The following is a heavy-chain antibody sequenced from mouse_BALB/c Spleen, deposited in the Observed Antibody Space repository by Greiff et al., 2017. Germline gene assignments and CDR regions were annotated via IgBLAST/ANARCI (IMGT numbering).Heavy chain of an antibody. J-gene: IGHJ2*01. D-gene: IGHD2-10*02. CDR1: GFTFSSYT. Sequence: EVQGVESGGGLVKPGGSLKLSCAASGFTFSSYTMSWVRQTPEKRLEWVATISSGGSYTYYPDSVKGRFTISRDNAKNTLYLQMSSLKSEDTAMYYCTRDEYGKLSFDYWGQGITLTVSS. CDR3: TRDEYGKLSFDY. CDR2: ISSGGSYT. V-gene: IGHV5-6-4*01.